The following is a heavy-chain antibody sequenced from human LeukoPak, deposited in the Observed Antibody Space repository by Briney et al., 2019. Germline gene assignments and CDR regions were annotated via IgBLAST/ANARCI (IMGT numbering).Heavy chain of an antibody. CDR2: ISYDGSNK. CDR3: AKDGHMVQGATLDY. Sequence: GGSLRLSCAASGFTFSSYGMHWVGQAPGKGLEWVAVISYDGSNKYYADSVKGRFTISRDNSKNTLYLQMNSLRAEDTAVYYCAKDGHMVQGATLDYWGQGTLVTVSS. CDR1: GFTFSSYG. D-gene: IGHD3-10*01. J-gene: IGHJ4*02. V-gene: IGHV3-30*18.